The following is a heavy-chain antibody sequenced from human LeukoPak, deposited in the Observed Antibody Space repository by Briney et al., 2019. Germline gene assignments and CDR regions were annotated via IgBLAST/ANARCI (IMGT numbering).Heavy chain of an antibody. CDR1: GNYW. CDR2: INSDGSWT. CDR3: VSFYETY. V-gene: IGHV3-74*01. D-gene: IGHD2/OR15-2a*01. J-gene: IGHJ4*02. Sequence: GALRLSCAASGNYWMHWVRQVPGKGLVWVSHINSDGSWTSYADSVKGRFTISKDNAKNAVYLQMNSLRAEDTAVYYCVSFYETYWGRGTLVTVSS.